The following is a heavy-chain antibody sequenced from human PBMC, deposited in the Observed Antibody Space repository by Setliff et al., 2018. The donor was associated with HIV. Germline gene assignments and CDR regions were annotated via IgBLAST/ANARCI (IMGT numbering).Heavy chain of an antibody. V-gene: IGHV3-48*01. J-gene: IGHJ3*02. CDR3: ARDHPSGSYGLERAFDI. CDR2: IKTDGGTT. CDR1: GFTFTAHN. D-gene: IGHD1-26*01. Sequence: GGSLRLSCAASGFTFTAHNMNWVRQAPGKGLEWLSYIKTDGGTTYDADSVEGRFTISRDNAKNSLYLQMDNLTVDDTAVYYCARDHPSGSYGLERAFDIWGQGTMVTVSS.